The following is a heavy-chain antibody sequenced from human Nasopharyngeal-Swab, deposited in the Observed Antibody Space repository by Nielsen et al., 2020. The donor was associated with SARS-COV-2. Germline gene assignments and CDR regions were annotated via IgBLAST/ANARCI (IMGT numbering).Heavy chain of an antibody. J-gene: IGHJ3*02. Sequence: GESLKISCAASGFTFSSYSMNWVRQAPGKGLEWVSYISSSSSTIYYADSVKGRFTISRDNAKNSLYLQMNSLRAEDTAVYYCARVGGGFVLMGLDIWGQGTMVTVSS. CDR2: ISSSSSTI. V-gene: IGHV3-48*04. D-gene: IGHD2-8*01. CDR1: GFTFSSYS. CDR3: ARVGGGFVLMGLDI.